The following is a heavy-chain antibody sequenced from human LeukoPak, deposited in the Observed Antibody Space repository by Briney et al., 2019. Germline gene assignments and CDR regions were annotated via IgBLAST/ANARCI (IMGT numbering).Heavy chain of an antibody. V-gene: IGHV3-48*03. CDR2: ISSSATTI. CDR1: GFTFSSYA. J-gene: IGHJ4*02. CDR3: ARGIPLDC. Sequence: PGGSLRLSCAASGFTFSSYALNWVRQAPGKGLECVCYISSSATTIYYADSVKGRFTISRDNGKNSLYLQMNSLRAEDTAVYYCARGIPLDCWGQGTLVTVSS.